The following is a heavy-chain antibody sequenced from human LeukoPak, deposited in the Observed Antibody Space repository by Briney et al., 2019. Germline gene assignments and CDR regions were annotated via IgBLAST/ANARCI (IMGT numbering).Heavy chain of an antibody. CDR3: ARLEWDLLVGTFDI. CDR2: IYSGGST. J-gene: IGHJ3*02. V-gene: IGHV3-53*01. Sequence: GESLRLSCAASGFTVSSSYMSWVRQTPGKGLDWVSFIYSGGSTYYADSVKGRFTISRDNSKNTLYLQMNSLRAEDTAVYYCARLEWDLLVGTFDIWGQGTMVTVSS. CDR1: GFTVSSSY. D-gene: IGHD1-26*01.